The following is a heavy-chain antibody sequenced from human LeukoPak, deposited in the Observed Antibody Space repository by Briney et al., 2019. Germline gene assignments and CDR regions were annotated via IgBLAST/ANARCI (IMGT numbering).Heavy chain of an antibody. CDR1: GFTFTNFA. CDR3: AKPTPYGTTWAGGFDL. D-gene: IGHD1-14*01. CDR2: MGPSGDT. V-gene: IGHV3-23*01. J-gene: IGHJ3*01. Sequence: GGSLRLSCAGSGFTFTNFAMTWVRQAPGKGLERVSSMGPSGDTYYVDSVKGRFSISRDASKNTMYLQMSTLRADDTAVYFCAKPTPYGTTWAGGFDLWGQGTMVTVSS.